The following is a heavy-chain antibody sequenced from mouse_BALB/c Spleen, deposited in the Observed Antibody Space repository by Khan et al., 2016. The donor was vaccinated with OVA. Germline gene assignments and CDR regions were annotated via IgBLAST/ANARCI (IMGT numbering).Heavy chain of an antibody. Sequence: QIQLVQSGAELVKPGASVKLSCKASGYIFTSYYMYWVKQRPGQGLEWIGEINPNNGGTKFNEKFKNKVTLTVDKSSSQTYMQLSSLTSADSAVYYCIRSGYGSFAYWGQGTLVTVSA. J-gene: IGHJ3*01. CDR3: IRSGYGSFAY. V-gene: IGHV1-53*01. D-gene: IGHD2-2*01. CDR1: GYIFTSYY. CDR2: INPNNGGT.